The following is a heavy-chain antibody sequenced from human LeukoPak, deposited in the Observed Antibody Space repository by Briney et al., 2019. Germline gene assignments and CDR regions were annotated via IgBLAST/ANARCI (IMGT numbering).Heavy chain of an antibody. V-gene: IGHV4-59*01. CDR1: GGSISSYY. CDR2: IYYSGST. CDR3: ARGGSYYNNNWFDP. D-gene: IGHD3-10*01. Sequence: PSETLSLTCTVSGGSISSYYWSWIRQPPGKGLEWIGYIYYSGSTNYNPSLKSRVTISVDTSKNQLSLKLSSVTAADTAVYYCARGGSYYNNNWFDPWGQGTLVTVSS. J-gene: IGHJ5*02.